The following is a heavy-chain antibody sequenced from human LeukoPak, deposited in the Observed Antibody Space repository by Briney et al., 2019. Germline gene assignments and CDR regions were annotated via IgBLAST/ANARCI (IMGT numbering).Heavy chain of an antibody. Sequence: GESLKISCKGSGYSFTNYWIGWVRQMPGKGMEWMGIIYLGDSETRYSPSFQGLVTISADKSISTAYLHWSSLKASDTAMYYCARRVGSSWYVTLDYWGQGTLVTVSS. CDR1: GYSFTNYW. CDR3: ARRVGSSWYVTLDY. J-gene: IGHJ4*02. V-gene: IGHV5-51*01. CDR2: IYLGDSET. D-gene: IGHD6-13*01.